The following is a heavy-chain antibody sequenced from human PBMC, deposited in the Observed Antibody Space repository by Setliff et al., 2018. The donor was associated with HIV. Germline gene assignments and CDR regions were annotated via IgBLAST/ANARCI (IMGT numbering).Heavy chain of an antibody. Sequence: ASVKVSCKASGYTFSTYGISWVRQAPGQGLEWMGWISAYNGNTNYAQKLQGRVTVPTDTSTSTAYMELRSLRSDDTAVYYCARDRGVFCISSSCYSPVDAFDIWGQGTMVTVSS. D-gene: IGHD2-2*01. CDR3: ARDRGVFCISSSCYSPVDAFDI. CDR2: ISAYNGNT. J-gene: IGHJ3*02. CDR1: GYTFSTYG. V-gene: IGHV1-18*01.